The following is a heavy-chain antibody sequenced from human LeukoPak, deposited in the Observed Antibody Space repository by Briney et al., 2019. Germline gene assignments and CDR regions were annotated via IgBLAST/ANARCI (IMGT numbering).Heavy chain of an antibody. Sequence: SETLSLTCSLSGGSISNYYWSWIRQPPGKGLEWIGWIYSSGNTNYNPSLKSRVTISVGTSNNQFYLRLTSVTASDTAVDFCARTEEYPGSGPSWAFDIWGQGTMVTVSS. CDR2: IYSSGNT. J-gene: IGHJ3*02. CDR3: ARTEEYPGSGPSWAFDI. D-gene: IGHD3-10*01. CDR1: GGSISNYY. V-gene: IGHV4-4*09.